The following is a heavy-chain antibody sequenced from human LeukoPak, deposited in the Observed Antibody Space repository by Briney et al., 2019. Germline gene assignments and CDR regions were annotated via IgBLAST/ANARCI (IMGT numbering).Heavy chain of an antibody. Sequence: GRSLRLSCAASGFTFSRYWMHWVRQAPGKGLMWVSRISPDGSTTLYADSVKGRFTISRDNAKNTLYLQMNSLEAEETAVYYCTTVLSSNRCNLCDYWGQGTLVTVSS. CDR1: GFTFSRYW. CDR2: ISPDGSTT. V-gene: IGHV3-74*03. D-gene: IGHD6-13*01. CDR3: TTVLSSNRCNLCDY. J-gene: IGHJ4*02.